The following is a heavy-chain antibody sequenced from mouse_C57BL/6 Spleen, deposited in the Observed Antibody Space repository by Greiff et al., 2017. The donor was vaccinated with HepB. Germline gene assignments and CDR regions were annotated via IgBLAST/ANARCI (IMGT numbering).Heavy chain of an antibody. CDR2: IDPNSGGT. Sequence: QVHVKQPGAELVKPGASVKLSCKASGYTFTSYWMHWVKQRPGRGLEWIGRIDPNSGGTKYNEKFKSKATLTVDKPSSTAYMQLSSLTSEDSAVYYCARGPNSTTVAREYFDVWGTGTTVTVSS. CDR1: GYTFTSYW. CDR3: ARGPNSTTVAREYFDV. V-gene: IGHV1-72*01. D-gene: IGHD1-1*01. J-gene: IGHJ1*03.